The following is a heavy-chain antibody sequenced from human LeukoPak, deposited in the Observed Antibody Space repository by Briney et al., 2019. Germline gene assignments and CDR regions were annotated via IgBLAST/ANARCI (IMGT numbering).Heavy chain of an antibody. V-gene: IGHV3-23*01. D-gene: IGHD6-19*01. J-gene: IGHJ4*02. Sequence: GGSLRLSCAASGFTVSSSYMNWVRQAPGKGLEWVSAISGSGGSTYYADSVKGRFTISRDKNTLYLQLNSLTAEDTAVYYCAKDGWYYFDYWGQGTPVTVSS. CDR3: AKDGWYYFDY. CDR2: ISGSGGST. CDR1: GFTVSSSY.